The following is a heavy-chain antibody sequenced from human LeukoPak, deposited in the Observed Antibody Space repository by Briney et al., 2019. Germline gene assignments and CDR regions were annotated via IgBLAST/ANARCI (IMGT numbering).Heavy chain of an antibody. D-gene: IGHD1-26*01. Sequence: SQTLSLTCTVSGDSITAFYWSWVRQPPGKGLEWFAFIHHTGSINYNLSLKSRVTISMDVSKSQCSLYVNSVTAADTAVYYCAKYGGSPANYLDYWGRGTLVTVSS. CDR2: IHHTGSI. J-gene: IGHJ4*02. CDR1: GDSITAFY. CDR3: AKYGGSPANYLDY. V-gene: IGHV4-59*08.